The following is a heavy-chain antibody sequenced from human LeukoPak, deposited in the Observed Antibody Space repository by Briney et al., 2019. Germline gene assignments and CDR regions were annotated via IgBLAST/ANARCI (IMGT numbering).Heavy chain of an antibody. CDR3: ARDPVYYDSSGYLPFDY. J-gene: IGHJ4*02. CDR1: GGSISSGGYY. Sequence: PSETLSLTCTVSGGSISSGGYYWSWIRQHPGKGLEWIGYIYYSGSTYYNPSLKSRVTISVDTSKNQFSLKLSSVTAADTAVYYCARDPVYYDSSGYLPFDYWGQGTLVTVSS. V-gene: IGHV4-31*03. CDR2: IYYSGST. D-gene: IGHD3-22*01.